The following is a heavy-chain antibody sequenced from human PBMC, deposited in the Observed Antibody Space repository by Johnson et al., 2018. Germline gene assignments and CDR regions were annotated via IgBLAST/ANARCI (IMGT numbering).Heavy chain of an antibody. D-gene: IGHD4-17*01. CDR3: ARAYGENGWFDT. J-gene: IGHJ5*02. CDR2: MTPNSGNT. CDR1: GYTFTSYD. Sequence: QVQLVESGAEVKKPGASVKVSCKASGYTFTSYDINWVRQATGQGLEWMGWMTPNSGNTGYSQEFQGRVTMTRNTSIRTAYMEPSSRRCEDTAVDSCARAYGENGWFDTWGQGTRVTVSS. V-gene: IGHV1-8*01.